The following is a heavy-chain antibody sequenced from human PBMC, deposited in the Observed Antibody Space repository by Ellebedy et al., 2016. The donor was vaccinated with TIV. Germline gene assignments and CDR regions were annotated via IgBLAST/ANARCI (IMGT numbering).Heavy chain of an antibody. J-gene: IGHJ4*02. CDR2: IWSDGSYI. V-gene: IGHV3-33*01. CDR1: GSSFSRYG. Sequence: PGGSLRLSCAASGSSFSRYGMQWVRQAPGKGLEWVAVIWSDGSYIYYADSVKGRFTISRDNPKNTLYLQMNSLRVEDTAVYYCATQLWNTEFWGQGTLVIVSS. D-gene: IGHD5-24*01. CDR3: ATQLWNTEF.